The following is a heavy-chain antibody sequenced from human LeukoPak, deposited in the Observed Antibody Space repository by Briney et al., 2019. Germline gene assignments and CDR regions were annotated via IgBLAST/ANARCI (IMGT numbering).Heavy chain of an antibody. CDR2: IFWDNDK. V-gene: IGHV2-5*02. Sequence: KESGPTLVKPTQTLTLTCTFSGFSLTTRGVGVGWIRQPPGKALEWLALIFWDNDKRYSSSLRSRLTVTKDTSKNQVVLTMTNMDPLETATYYCAPMPSIKWYFDYWGQGTLVTVSS. J-gene: IGHJ4*02. D-gene: IGHD1-26*01. CDR1: GFSLTTRGVG. CDR3: APMPSIKWYFDY.